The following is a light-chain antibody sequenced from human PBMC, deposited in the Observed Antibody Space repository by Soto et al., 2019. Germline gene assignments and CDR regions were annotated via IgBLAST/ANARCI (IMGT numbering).Light chain of an antibody. CDR2: GNS. CDR1: SSNIGAGYD. CDR3: QSYDRILHLV. V-gene: IGLV1-40*01. J-gene: IGLJ2*01. Sequence: QSVLTQPPSVSGAPGQRVTISCTGSSSNIGAGYDVHWYQQLPGTAPKLLIYGNSDRPSGVPDRFSGSKSGTSASLAITGLPAQYDAYYYFQSYDRILHLVFGRGTKLTVL.